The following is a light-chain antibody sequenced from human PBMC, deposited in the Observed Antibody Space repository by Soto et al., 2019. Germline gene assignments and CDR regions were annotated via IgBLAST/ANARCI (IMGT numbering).Light chain of an antibody. CDR2: DAS. CDR1: QSISGW. Sequence: DIRMTQSPSTLSASVGDRVTITCRASQSISGWLAWYQQKPGKAPKILISDASSLQSGVPSRFSGSGSGTEFTLTISSLQPDDFATYYCQQYNSYSRTFGQGTKVEFE. V-gene: IGKV1-5*01. J-gene: IGKJ1*01. CDR3: QQYNSYSRT.